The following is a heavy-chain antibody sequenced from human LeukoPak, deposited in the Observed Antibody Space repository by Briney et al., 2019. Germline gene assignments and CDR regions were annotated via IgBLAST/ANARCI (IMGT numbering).Heavy chain of an antibody. J-gene: IGHJ4*02. V-gene: IGHV4-59*02. CDR3: ARYFGYGYFDY. CDR2: TYVSGST. Sequence: SETLSLTCTVSGGSVSSHYWYWIRQPPGKGLEWIGYTYVSGSTNYNPSLKSRVTVSGDTSKNQFSLKLSSVTAADTAVYYCARYFGYGYFDYWGQGTLVTVSS. D-gene: IGHD2/OR15-2a*01. CDR1: GGSVSSHY.